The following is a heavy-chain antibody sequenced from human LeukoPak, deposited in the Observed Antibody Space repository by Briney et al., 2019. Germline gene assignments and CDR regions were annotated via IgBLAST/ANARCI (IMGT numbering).Heavy chain of an antibody. Sequence: GSLRLSCAASGFTFRTYWMHWVRQAPGKGLVWVSRTNSDGSTTSYADSVKGRFTISRDNAKNTLYLQMNSLRAEDTAVYYCARVATGSYHFDYWGQGTLVTVSS. D-gene: IGHD3-16*01. CDR3: ARVATGSYHFDY. V-gene: IGHV3-74*01. J-gene: IGHJ4*02. CDR1: GFTFRTYW. CDR2: TNSDGSTT.